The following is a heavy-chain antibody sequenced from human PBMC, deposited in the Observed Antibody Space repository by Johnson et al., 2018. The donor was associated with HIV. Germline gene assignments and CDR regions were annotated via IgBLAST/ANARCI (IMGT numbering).Heavy chain of an antibody. D-gene: IGHD2-15*01. CDR2: IRGDGGYT. Sequence: QVQLVESGGGVVQPGGSLRLSCAASGFTFSTYGMYWVRQAPGKGLEWVAVIRGDGGYTYYGDSVKGRFTISRDNSKNTLYMQMNSLRAEDTAVYYCAKDPLQVVGLDIWGQGTMVTVSS. CDR1: GFTFSTYG. J-gene: IGHJ3*02. V-gene: IGHV3-30*02. CDR3: AKDPLQVVGLDI.